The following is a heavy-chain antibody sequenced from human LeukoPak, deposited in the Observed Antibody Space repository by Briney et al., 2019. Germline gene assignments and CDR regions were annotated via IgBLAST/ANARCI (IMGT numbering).Heavy chain of an antibody. CDR2: ISYDGSNK. V-gene: IGHV3-30*18. CDR3: AKPLRSSSYYFYAMDV. D-gene: IGHD3-10*01. J-gene: IGHJ6*02. CDR1: GFTFSSYG. Sequence: PGGSLRLSCGASGFTFSSYGMHWVRQAPGKGLDWVAVISYDGSNKYYADSVKGRFTISRDDSRNTLYLQINSLRAEDTAVYYCAKPLRSSSYYFYAMDVWGQGATVTVSS.